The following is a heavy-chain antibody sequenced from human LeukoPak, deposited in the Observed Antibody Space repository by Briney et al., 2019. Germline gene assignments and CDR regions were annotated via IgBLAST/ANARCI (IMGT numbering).Heavy chain of an antibody. Sequence: ASVKVSCKASGYTFTGYYMHWVRQAPGQGLEWMGWINPNSGGTNYAQKLQGRLTMTRDTSISTAYMELSRLRSDDTAVYYCARTYYDFWSGYHSQNYYYYGMDVWGQGTTVTVSS. V-gene: IGHV1-2*02. CDR2: INPNSGGT. J-gene: IGHJ6*02. CDR1: GYTFTGYY. CDR3: ARTYYDFWSGYHSQNYYYYGMDV. D-gene: IGHD3-3*01.